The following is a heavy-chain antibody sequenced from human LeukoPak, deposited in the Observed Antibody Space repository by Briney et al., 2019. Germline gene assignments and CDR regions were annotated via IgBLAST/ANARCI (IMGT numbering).Heavy chain of an antibody. J-gene: IGHJ6*02. CDR1: GGTFSSYA. D-gene: IGHD4-23*01. Sequence: GASVKVPCKASGGTFSSYAISWVRQAPGQGLEWMGRIIPILGIANYAQKFQGRVTVTADKSTSTAYMELSSLRSEDTAVYYCARVGATVATPIYYYYGMDVWGQGTTVTVSS. CDR3: ARVGATVATPIYYYYGMDV. CDR2: IIPILGIA. V-gene: IGHV1-69*04.